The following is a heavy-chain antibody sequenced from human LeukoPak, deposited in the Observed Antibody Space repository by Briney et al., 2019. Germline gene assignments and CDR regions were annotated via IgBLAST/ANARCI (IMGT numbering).Heavy chain of an antibody. D-gene: IGHD3-16*01. V-gene: IGHV1-2*02. CDR3: ARGAVRFGDY. CDR1: GYTFTVDY. CDR2: IYSHNGGT. Sequence: ASVKVSCKASGYTFTVDYIHWVRQAPGQGLEWMGWIYSHNGGTHYAQKFQGRVTMTRDTSTSTAYMELSGLRLDDTAVYYCARGAVRFGDYWGQGTLVTVSA. J-gene: IGHJ4*02.